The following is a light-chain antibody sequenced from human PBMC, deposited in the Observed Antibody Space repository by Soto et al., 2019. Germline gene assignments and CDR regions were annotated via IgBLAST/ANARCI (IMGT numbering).Light chain of an antibody. CDR1: SSNIGAGYD. Sequence: QSVLTQPPSVSGAPGQRVTISCSGSSSNIGAGYDVQWYRQFPGTAPKLIIYANSDRPSGISNRFSGSKSGNTASLTLSGLQAEDEADYYCSSYTSSSTLVFGGGTKLTVL. CDR2: ANS. V-gene: IGLV1-40*01. J-gene: IGLJ2*01. CDR3: SSYTSSSTLV.